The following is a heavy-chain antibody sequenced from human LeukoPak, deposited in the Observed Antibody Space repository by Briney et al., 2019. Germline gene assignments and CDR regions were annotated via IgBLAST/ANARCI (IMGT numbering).Heavy chain of an antibody. D-gene: IGHD2-21*02. Sequence: GGSLRLSCAASGFTFSSYWMSWVRQAPGKGLEWVANIKQDGSEKYYVDSVEGRFTISRDNAKNSLYLQMNSLRAEDTAVYYCARVLTRRMGAFDIWGQGTMVTVSS. CDR2: IKQDGSEK. CDR1: GFTFSSYW. J-gene: IGHJ3*02. V-gene: IGHV3-7*01. CDR3: ARVLTRRMGAFDI.